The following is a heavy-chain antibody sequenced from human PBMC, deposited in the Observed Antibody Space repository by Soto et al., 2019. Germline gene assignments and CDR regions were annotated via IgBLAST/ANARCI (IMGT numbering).Heavy chain of an antibody. Sequence: QVQLVESGGGVVQPGRSLRLSCAASGFTFSSYGMHWVRQAPGKGLKWVAVKSYDGSNKYYADSVKGRFTISRDNSKNTLYLQMNSLRAEDTAVYYCAKYLFSGSYYYGMDVWGQGTTVTVSS. CDR2: KSYDGSNK. J-gene: IGHJ6*02. CDR1: GFTFSSYG. V-gene: IGHV3-30*18. CDR3: AKYLFSGSYYYGMDV. D-gene: IGHD3-10*01.